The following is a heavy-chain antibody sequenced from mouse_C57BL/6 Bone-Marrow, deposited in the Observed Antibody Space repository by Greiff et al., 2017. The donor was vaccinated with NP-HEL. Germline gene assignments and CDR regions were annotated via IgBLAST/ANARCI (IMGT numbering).Heavy chain of an antibody. CDR1: GYSFTGYY. D-gene: IGHD1-1*01. CDR3: ARWTTVVDWYFDV. V-gene: IGHV1-31*01. CDR2: IYPYNGVS. Sequence: EVKLEESGPELVKPGASVKISCKASGYSFTGYYMHWVKQSHGNILDWIGYIYPYNGVSSYNQKFKGKATLTVDTSSSTAYMELRSLTSEDSAVYDCARWTTVVDWYFDVWGTGTTVTVSS. J-gene: IGHJ1*03.